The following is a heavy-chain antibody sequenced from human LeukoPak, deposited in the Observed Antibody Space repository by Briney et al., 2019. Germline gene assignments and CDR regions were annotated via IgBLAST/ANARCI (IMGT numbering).Heavy chain of an antibody. V-gene: IGHV3-69-1*02. J-gene: IGHJ4*02. CDR1: GFTFSDYY. D-gene: IGHD3-22*01. CDR3: ARDLDSGNYFFAY. Sequence: GGSLRLSCAASGFTFSDYYMSWIRQAPGKGLEWVSIIYSGGSTYYSDSVEGRFTISRDNAKNSLYLQMSSLRAEDTAVYYCARDLDSGNYFFAYWGQGTPVTVSS. CDR2: IYSGGST.